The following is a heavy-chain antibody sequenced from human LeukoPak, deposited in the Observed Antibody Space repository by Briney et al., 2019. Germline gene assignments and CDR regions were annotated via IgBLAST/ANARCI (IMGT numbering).Heavy chain of an antibody. CDR3: ARNNYYDSSGYPGGRAFDI. CDR2: IYYSGST. D-gene: IGHD3-22*01. Sequence: SETLSLTCTVSGGSISSSSYYWGWIRQPPGKGLEWIGSIYYSGSTYYNPSLKSRVTISVDTSKNQFSLKLSSVTAADTAVYYCARNNYYDSSGYPGGRAFDIWGQGTMVTVSS. V-gene: IGHV4-39*07. CDR1: GGSISSSSYY. J-gene: IGHJ3*02.